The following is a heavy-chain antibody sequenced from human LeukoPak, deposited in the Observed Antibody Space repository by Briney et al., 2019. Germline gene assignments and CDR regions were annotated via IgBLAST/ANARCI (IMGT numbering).Heavy chain of an antibody. V-gene: IGHV4-59*12. CDR2: IYYSGST. CDR1: GGSISSYY. J-gene: IGHJ4*02. D-gene: IGHD3-9*01. CDR3: ARGDILTGYPY. Sequence: SETLSLTCTVSGGSISSYYWSWIRQPPGKGLEWIGYIYYSGSTNYNPSLKSRVTISVDTSKNQFSLKLSSVTAADTAVYYCARGDILTGYPYWGQGTLVTVSS.